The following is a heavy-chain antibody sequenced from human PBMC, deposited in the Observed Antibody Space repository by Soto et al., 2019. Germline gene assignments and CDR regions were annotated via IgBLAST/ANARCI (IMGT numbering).Heavy chain of an antibody. CDR1: GGTFSSYA. CDR3: ARDRMVRGGDYYYGMDV. CDR2: ISPIFGTA. J-gene: IGHJ6*02. V-gene: IGHV1-69*06. Sequence: QVQLVQSGAEVKKPGSSVKVSCKASGGTFSSYAISWVRQAPGQGLEWMGGISPIFGTANYAQKFQGRVTITADKSTSTAYMELSSLRSEDTAVYYCARDRMVRGGDYYYGMDVWGQGTTVTVSS. D-gene: IGHD3-10*01.